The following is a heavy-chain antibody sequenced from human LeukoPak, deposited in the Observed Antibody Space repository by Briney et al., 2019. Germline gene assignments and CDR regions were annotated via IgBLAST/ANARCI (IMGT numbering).Heavy chain of an antibody. Sequence: SETLSLTCAVYGGSFSGYYWSWIRQPPGKGLEWIGYIYYSGSTNYNPSLKSRVTISVDTSKNQFSLKLSSVTAADTAVYYCARVAAAGTNWFDPWGQGTLVTVSS. CDR2: IYYSGST. CDR1: GGSFSGYY. CDR3: ARVAAAGTNWFDP. J-gene: IGHJ5*02. V-gene: IGHV4-59*01. D-gene: IGHD6-13*01.